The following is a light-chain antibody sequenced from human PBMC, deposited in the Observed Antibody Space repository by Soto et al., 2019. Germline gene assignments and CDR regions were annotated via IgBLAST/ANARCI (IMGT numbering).Light chain of an antibody. CDR2: GAF. V-gene: IGKV3-20*01. CDR1: QSVSSSY. Sequence: EIVLTQSPGTLSLSPGERATLSCRASQSVSSSYFAWYQQKPAQAPRLLIYGAFSRATGIPDRFSGSGSGTDFTLTISRLEPEGFGVYYCQQYDTSPWTFGQGTKVEIK. J-gene: IGKJ1*01. CDR3: QQYDTSPWT.